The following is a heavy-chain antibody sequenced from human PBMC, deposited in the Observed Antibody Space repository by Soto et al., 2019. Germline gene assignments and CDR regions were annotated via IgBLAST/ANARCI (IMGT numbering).Heavy chain of an antibody. CDR2: VYHTGDT. D-gene: IGHD2-21*02. CDR1: GGTVASSHW. V-gene: IGHV4-4*02. Sequence: QVQLQESGPRLVKPSGSLSLTCGVSGGTVASSHWWSWVRQSPSRGLGWIGNVYHTGDTNFNPSLQSRVTFSVDKSNNQFSLRLTSLTAADTAVYLCAREIVTAGGNNYFDPWGPGTLVTVSS. CDR3: AREIVTAGGNNYFDP. J-gene: IGHJ5*02.